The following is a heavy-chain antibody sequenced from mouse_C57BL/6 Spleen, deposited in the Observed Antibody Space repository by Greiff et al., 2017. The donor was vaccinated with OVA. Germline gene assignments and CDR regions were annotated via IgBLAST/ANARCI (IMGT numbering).Heavy chain of an antibody. Sequence: DVMLVESGEGLVKPGGSLKLSCAASGFTFSSYAMSWVRQTPEKRLEWVAYISSGGDYIYYADTVKGRFTISRDNARNTLYLQMSRLKSEDTAMYYCTRDRDYGSSYWYFDVWGTGTTVTVSS. CDR2: ISSGGDYI. CDR3: TRDRDYGSSYWYFDV. J-gene: IGHJ1*03. V-gene: IGHV5-9-1*02. D-gene: IGHD1-1*01. CDR1: GFTFSSYA.